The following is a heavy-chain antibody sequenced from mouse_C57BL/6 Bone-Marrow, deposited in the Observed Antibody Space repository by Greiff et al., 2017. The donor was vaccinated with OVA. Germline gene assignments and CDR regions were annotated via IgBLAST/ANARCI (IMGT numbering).Heavy chain of an antibody. Sequence: VQLQQSGAELVRPGASVKLSCTASGFNIKDDYMHWVKQRPEQGLEWIGWIDPENGDTEYASKFQGKATITADTSSNTAYLQISSLTSEDTAVYYCTYYYGSMDDWGQGTSVTVSS. CDR2: IDPENGDT. CDR1: GFNIKDDY. J-gene: IGHJ4*01. V-gene: IGHV14-4*01. D-gene: IGHD1-1*01. CDR3: TYYYGSMDD.